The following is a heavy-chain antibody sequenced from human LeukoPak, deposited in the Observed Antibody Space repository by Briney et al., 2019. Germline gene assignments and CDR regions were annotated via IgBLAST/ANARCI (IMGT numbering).Heavy chain of an antibody. CDR3: ARGDFYAFDI. V-gene: IGHV4-59*01. CDR1: GGSISSYY. J-gene: IGHJ3*02. Sequence: SETLSPTCTVSGGSISSYYWSWIRQPPGKGPEWIGYIYYSGSTNYNPSLKSRVTISVDTSKNQFSLKLSSVTAADTAVYYCARGDFYAFDIWGQGTMVTVSS. CDR2: IYYSGST. D-gene: IGHD2/OR15-2a*01.